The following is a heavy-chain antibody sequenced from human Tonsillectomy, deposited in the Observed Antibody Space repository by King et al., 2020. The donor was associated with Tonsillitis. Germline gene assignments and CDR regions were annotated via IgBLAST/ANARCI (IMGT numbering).Heavy chain of an antibody. V-gene: IGHV4-38-2*02. CDR1: GYSISSGYY. J-gene: IGHJ4*02. CDR3: ARANRGYGSGSYFFDY. Sequence: VQLQESGPGLVKPSETLSLTCTVSGYSISSGYYWGWIRQPPGTGLEWIGSIYHSGSTYYNPSLKSRVTISVDTSKNQFSLKLSSVTAADTAVYYCARANRGYGSGSYFFDYWGQGTLVTVSS. CDR2: IYHSGST. D-gene: IGHD3-10*01.